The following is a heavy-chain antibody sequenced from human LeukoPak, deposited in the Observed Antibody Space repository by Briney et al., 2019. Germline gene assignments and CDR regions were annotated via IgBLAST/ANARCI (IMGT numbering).Heavy chain of an antibody. CDR1: GFPLREYY. V-gene: IGHV3-11*06. J-gene: IGHJ4*02. D-gene: IGHD2-2*01. Sequence: GGAPRLSCSAPGFPLREYYKRRVRPGPGEGGGGVSYISSSSSYTNYADSVKGRFTISRDNAKNSLYLQMNSLRAEDTAVYYCASRGNGYHEEFDYWGQGTLVTVSS. CDR3: ASRGNGYHEEFDY. CDR2: ISSSSSYT.